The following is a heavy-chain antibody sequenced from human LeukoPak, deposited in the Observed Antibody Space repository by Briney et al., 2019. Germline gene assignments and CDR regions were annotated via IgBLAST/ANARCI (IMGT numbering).Heavy chain of an antibody. J-gene: IGHJ4*02. V-gene: IGHV4-30-2*01. CDR2: IYHSGST. D-gene: IGHD2-2*01. Sequence: SETLSLTCTVSGGSISSGSYYWSWIRQPPGKGLEWIGYIYHSGSTYYNPSPKSRVPISVDRSKNQFSLKLSSVTAADTAVYYCARDRGGSSASCWGQGTLVTVSS. CDR1: GGSISSGSYY. CDR3: ARDRGGSSASC.